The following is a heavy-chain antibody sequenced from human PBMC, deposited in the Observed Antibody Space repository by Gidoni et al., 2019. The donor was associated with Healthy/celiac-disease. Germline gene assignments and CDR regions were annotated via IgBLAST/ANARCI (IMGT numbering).Heavy chain of an antibody. J-gene: IGHJ3*02. CDR2: ISRSRSYI. V-gene: IGHV3-21*01. CDR1: GFPFSSYS. Sequence: EVQLVESGGGLVKPGGSLRLSCAASGFPFSSYSRNWVRHAPGKGLEWVSTISRSRSYIYYADSVKGRFTISRDNAKNSRYLQMNSLRAEDTAVYYCARDVYCSGGSCYSDAFDIWGQGTMVTVSS. D-gene: IGHD2-15*01. CDR3: ARDVYCSGGSCYSDAFDI.